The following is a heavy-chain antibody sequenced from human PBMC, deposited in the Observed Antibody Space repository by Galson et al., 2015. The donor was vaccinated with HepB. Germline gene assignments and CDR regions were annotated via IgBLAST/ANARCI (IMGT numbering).Heavy chain of an antibody. D-gene: IGHD6-19*01. Sequence: SVKVSCKASGYTFTSYYMHWVRQAPGQGLAWMGIINPSGGSTSYAQKFQGRVTMTRDTSTSTVYMELSSLRSEDTAVYYCARSIAVASSAFDIWGQGTMVTVSS. CDR1: GYTFTSYY. J-gene: IGHJ3*02. CDR3: ARSIAVASSAFDI. V-gene: IGHV1-46*01. CDR2: INPSGGST.